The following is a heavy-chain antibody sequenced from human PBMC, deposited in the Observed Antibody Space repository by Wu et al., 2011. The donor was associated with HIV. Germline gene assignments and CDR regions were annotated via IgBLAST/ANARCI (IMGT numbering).Heavy chain of an antibody. CDR3: ASPYDSSGYPGGPEYFQH. J-gene: IGHJ1*01. V-gene: IGHV1-69*01. CDR2: IIPIFGTA. D-gene: IGHD3-22*01. CDR1: GGTFSSYA. Sequence: QVQLVQSGAEVKKPGSSVKVSCKASGGTFSSYAISWVRQAPGQGLEWMGGIIPIFGTANYAQKFQGRVTITTDESTSTAYMELSSLRSEDTAVYYCASPYDSSGYPGGPEYFQHWGQGTLVTVSS.